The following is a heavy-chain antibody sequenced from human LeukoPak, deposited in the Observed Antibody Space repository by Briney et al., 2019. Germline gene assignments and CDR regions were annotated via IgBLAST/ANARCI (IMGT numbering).Heavy chain of an antibody. CDR2: VRYDGGNK. Sequence: PPGGSLRLSCAASGFTFRTYGMHWVRQAPGKGLEWVAVVRYDGGNKHYADSVKGRFTISRDNSKNTLYLQMNSLRAEDTAVYYCAKDGLLWFGELLCDYWGQGTLVTVSS. CDR3: AKDGLLWFGELLCDY. CDR1: GFTFRTYG. J-gene: IGHJ4*02. D-gene: IGHD3-10*01. V-gene: IGHV3-30*02.